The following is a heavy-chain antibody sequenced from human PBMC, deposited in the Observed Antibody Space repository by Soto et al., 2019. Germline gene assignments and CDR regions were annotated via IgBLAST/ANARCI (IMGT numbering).Heavy chain of an antibody. D-gene: IGHD3-3*01. V-gene: IGHV4-39*01. CDR1: GGSISSSSYY. CDR3: ARHGSVALLRFTPYFDY. Sequence: QLQLQESGPGLVKPSETLSLTCTVSGGSISSSSYYWGWIRQPPGKGLEWIGSIYYSGSTYYNPSLKSRVTISVDTSKNQFSLKLSSVTAADTAVYYCARHGSVALLRFTPYFDYWGQGTLVTVSS. J-gene: IGHJ4*02. CDR2: IYYSGST.